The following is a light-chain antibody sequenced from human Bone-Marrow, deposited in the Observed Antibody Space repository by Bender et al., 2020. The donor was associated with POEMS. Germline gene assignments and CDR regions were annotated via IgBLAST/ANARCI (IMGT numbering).Light chain of an antibody. CDR2: DVS. Sequence: QSVLTQPASVSGSPGQSITISCTGDIADYNFVSWYQQHPDKAPKLMIYDVSKRPPGFSNRFSGSKSGKTASLTISGLQAADESDYYFSSYTNRNIRVFGAGTKFTVL. J-gene: IGLJ1*01. CDR1: DIADYNF. CDR3: SSYTNRNIRV. V-gene: IGLV2-14*01.